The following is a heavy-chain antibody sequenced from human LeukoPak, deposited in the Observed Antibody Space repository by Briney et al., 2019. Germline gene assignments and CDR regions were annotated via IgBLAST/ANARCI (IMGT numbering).Heavy chain of an antibody. CDR1: GFTGSSNY. J-gene: IGHJ4*02. CDR2: INPSGGTT. Sequence: PGGSLRLSCAASGFTGSSNYMSWVRQAPGKGLEWVSGINPSGGTTYYADSVKARYTISRDNSKNTLYLQMNSLRAEDTALYYCAKIGSNYYTPGSYYNEFDSWGQGTLVTVSS. D-gene: IGHD3-10*01. CDR3: AKIGSNYYTPGSYYNEFDS. V-gene: IGHV3-53*01.